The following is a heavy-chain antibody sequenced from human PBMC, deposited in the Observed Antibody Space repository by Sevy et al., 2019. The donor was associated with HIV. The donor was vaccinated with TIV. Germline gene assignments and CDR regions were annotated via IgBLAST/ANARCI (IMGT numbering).Heavy chain of an antibody. J-gene: IGHJ4*02. D-gene: IGHD3-22*01. CDR3: ARRGYDSTGYPQYYFDN. V-gene: IGHV5-51*01. CDR2: IYPDDSDI. Sequence: GESLKISCKASGYRFTSYWIAWVRQMPGKGLEWMGIIYPDDSDIRYSPSLQGQVTISVDKSISTAYLQWSSLKASDTAMYFSARRGYDSTGYPQYYFDNWGQGTLVTVSS. CDR1: GYRFTSYW.